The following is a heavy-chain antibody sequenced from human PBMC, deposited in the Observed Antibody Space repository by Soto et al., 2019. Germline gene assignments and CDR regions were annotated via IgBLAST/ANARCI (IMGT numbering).Heavy chain of an antibody. CDR3: ATFGAYYYGMDV. V-gene: IGHV1-24*01. D-gene: IGHD2-15*01. J-gene: IGHJ6*02. Sequence: ASVKVSCKVSGYTLTELSMHWVRQAPGKGLEWMGGFDPEDGETIYAQKFQGRVTMTEDTSTGTAYMELSSLRSEDTAVYYCATFGAYYYGMDVWGQGTTVTVSS. CDR2: FDPEDGET. CDR1: GYTLTELS.